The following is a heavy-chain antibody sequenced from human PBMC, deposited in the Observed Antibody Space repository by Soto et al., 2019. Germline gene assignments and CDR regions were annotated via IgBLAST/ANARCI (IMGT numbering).Heavy chain of an antibody. CDR2: INHSGST. CDR3: AGGGGWATKGITIFGLVHHPSLYYRMDV. D-gene: IGHD3-3*01. J-gene: IGHJ6*02. CDR1: GGSFSGYY. Sequence: SETLSLTCAVYGGSFSGYYWSWIRQPPGKGLEWIGEINHSGSTNYNPSLKSRVTISVDRSKNQFSLKLSSVTAAATAVYYCAGGGGWATKGITIFGLVHHPSLYYRMDVWGQGTPVTVS. V-gene: IGHV4-34*01.